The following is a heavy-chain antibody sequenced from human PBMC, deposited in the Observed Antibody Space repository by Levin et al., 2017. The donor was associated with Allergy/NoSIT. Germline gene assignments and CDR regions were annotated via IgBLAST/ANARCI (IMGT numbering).Heavy chain of an antibody. V-gene: IGHV3-7*01. Sequence: PGGSLRLSCAASGFTFNRYWMTWVRQAPGKGLEWVANIKQDGSEKYYVDSVKGRFTISRDNAKNSVYLQMNSLRVEDTAVYYCARGGLHYYYSLDVWGPGTTVTVPS. CDR2: IKQDGSEK. J-gene: IGHJ6*02. CDR1: GFTFNRYW. CDR3: ARGGLHYYYSLDV.